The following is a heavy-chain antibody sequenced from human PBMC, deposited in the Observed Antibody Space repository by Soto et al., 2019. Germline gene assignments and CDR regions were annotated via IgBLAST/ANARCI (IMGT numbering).Heavy chain of an antibody. CDR2: ISAYNGNT. CDR1: GYTFTSYG. J-gene: IGHJ4*02. Sequence: VALVKVSCKASGYTFTSYGIGWVRQAPGQGLEWMGWISAYNGNTKYAQKLQGRVTMTTDTSTSTAYMELRSLRSDDTAVYYCAREPDYFDYWGQGTLVTVSS. V-gene: IGHV1-18*01. CDR3: AREPDYFDY.